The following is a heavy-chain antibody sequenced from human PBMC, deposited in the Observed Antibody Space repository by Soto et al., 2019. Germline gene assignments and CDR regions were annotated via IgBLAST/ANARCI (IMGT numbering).Heavy chain of an antibody. D-gene: IGHD3-9*01. CDR2: IKQDGSEK. CDR1: GFNFSSYW. Sequence: TGGSLRLSCAASGFNFSSYWMSWVRQAPGKGLEWVANIKQDGSEKYYVDSVKGRFTISRDNAKNSLYLQMNSLRAGDTAVYYCARAIDYDILTGYPDPTDYWGQGTLVTLSS. CDR3: ARAIDYDILTGYPDPTDY. J-gene: IGHJ4*02. V-gene: IGHV3-7*01.